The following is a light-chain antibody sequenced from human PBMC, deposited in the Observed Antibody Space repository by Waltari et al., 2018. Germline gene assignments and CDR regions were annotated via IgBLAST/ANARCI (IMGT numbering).Light chain of an antibody. V-gene: IGKV4-1*01. CDR3: QQYYNSPHMYT. J-gene: IGKJ2*01. Sequence: DIVMTQSPDSLAVSLGERATINCKSSQRVLYNSNNKNYLAWYQQKPGQPPKLLIYWASTRESGVPDRFSGSGSGTDFSLTISSLQAEDVAVYYCQQYYNSPHMYTFGQGTKLEIK. CDR1: QRVLYNSNNKNY. CDR2: WAS.